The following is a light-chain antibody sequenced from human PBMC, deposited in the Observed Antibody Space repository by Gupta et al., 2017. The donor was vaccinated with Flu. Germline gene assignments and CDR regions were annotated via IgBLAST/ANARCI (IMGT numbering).Light chain of an antibody. CDR2: DVS. CDR1: QSASSY. J-gene: IGKJ2*01. Sequence: EIVLAQSPATLSLSPGERATLSCRASQSASSYFAWYQQKPGQAPRPLIYDVSKRATGIPARFSGSGSGTDFTLTIRSLEPEEFAVYYCPKGDYWPTFG. V-gene: IGKV3-11*01. CDR3: PKGDYWPT.